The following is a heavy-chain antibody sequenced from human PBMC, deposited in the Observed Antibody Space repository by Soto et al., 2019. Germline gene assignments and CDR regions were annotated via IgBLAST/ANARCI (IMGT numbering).Heavy chain of an antibody. Sequence: QVQLQESGPGLVKPSQTLSLTCTVSGGSISSGDYYWSWIRQPPGKGPEWIGYIYYSGSTYYNPSLKSRVTISVDTSKNQFSLKLSSVTAADTAVYYCAARIAARPVPWGDWGQGTLVTVSS. D-gene: IGHD6-6*01. CDR1: GGSISSGDYY. CDR2: IYYSGST. CDR3: AARIAARPVPWGD. V-gene: IGHV4-30-4*01. J-gene: IGHJ4*02.